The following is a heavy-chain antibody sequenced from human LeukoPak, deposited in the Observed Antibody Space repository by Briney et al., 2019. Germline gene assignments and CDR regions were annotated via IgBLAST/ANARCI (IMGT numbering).Heavy chain of an antibody. CDR1: RFTFSTYW. J-gene: IGHJ1*01. Sequence: GGSLRLSCAASRFTFSTYWMHWVRQAPGKGLVWVSRINSDGSSTGYADSVKGRFTISRDNAKNSLYLQMNSLRAEDTAFYYCATTTLTYYYDSSGYSRAEYFQYWGQGTLVTVSS. CDR2: INSDGSST. D-gene: IGHD3-22*01. CDR3: ATTTLTYYYDSSGYSRAEYFQY. V-gene: IGHV3-74*01.